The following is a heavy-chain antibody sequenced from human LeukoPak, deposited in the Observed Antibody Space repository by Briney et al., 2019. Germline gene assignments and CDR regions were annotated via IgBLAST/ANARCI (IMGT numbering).Heavy chain of an antibody. CDR2: INHSGCT. V-gene: IGHV4-34*01. J-gene: IGHJ6*02. Sequence: SETLSLTCAVYGGSFSGYYWSWIRQPPGKGLEWIGEINHSGCTNYNPSLKSRVTISVDTSKNQFSLKLSSVTAADTAVYYCARGNVDTAHYYYYGMDVWGQGTTVTVSS. D-gene: IGHD5-18*01. CDR1: GGSFSGYY. CDR3: ARGNVDTAHYYYYGMDV.